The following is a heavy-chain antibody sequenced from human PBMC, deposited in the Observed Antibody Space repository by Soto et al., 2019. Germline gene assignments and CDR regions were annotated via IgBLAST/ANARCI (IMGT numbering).Heavy chain of an antibody. CDR2: INPNSGGT. CDR1: GYTFTGYY. Sequence: AAVKVSCKASGYTFTGYYMHWVRQAPGQGLEWMGCINPNSGGTTYAQKLQGRVTMPTDTSTTTAYMALRSLRSDDTAVYYCATLLTPASIAAAGTNYYYYGMDVWGQGTTVTVSS. D-gene: IGHD6-13*01. J-gene: IGHJ6*02. CDR3: ATLLTPASIAAAGTNYYYYGMDV. V-gene: IGHV1-2*02.